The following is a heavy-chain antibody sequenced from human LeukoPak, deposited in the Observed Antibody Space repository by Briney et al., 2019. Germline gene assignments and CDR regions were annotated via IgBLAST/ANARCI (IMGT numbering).Heavy chain of an antibody. J-gene: IGHJ4*02. CDR3: ARDTSSTFDC. CDR1: GFTFSSYG. V-gene: IGHV3-33*01. Sequence: GGSLRLSCAASGFTFSSYGMHWIRQAPGKGLEWVAVIWHDGNNKYNADSVKGRFTISRDNSKNTLYLQMNTLRAEDTAVYFCARDTSSTFDCWGQGTLVTVSS. CDR2: IWHDGNNK.